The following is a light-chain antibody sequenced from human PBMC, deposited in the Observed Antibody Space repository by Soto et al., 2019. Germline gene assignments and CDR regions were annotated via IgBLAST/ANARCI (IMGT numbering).Light chain of an antibody. CDR2: ANN. V-gene: IGLV1-51*01. CDR3: ATWDYSLTAVV. J-gene: IGLJ2*01. Sequence: QSVLTQPPSVSAAPGQTVTISCSGTYSNIGNNFASWYQHLSGAAPKLLIYANNKRPSGIPERFSGSKPGTSATLDIFRLQSGDEAVYYCATWDYSLTAVVFGGGTKVTVL. CDR1: YSNIGNNF.